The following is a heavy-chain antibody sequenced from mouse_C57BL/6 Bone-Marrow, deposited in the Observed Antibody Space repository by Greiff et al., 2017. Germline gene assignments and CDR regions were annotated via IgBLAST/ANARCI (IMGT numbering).Heavy chain of an antibody. CDR3: ARRRGFAY. J-gene: IGHJ3*01. CDR2: ISSGGSYT. Sequence: DVKLVESGGDLVKPGGSLKLSCAASGFTFSSYGMSWVRQTPDKRLEWVATISSGGSYTYYPDSVKGRFTISRANAKNTLYLQMSSLKSEDTAMYYGARRRGFAYWGQGTLVTVSA. V-gene: IGHV5-6*02. CDR1: GFTFSSYG.